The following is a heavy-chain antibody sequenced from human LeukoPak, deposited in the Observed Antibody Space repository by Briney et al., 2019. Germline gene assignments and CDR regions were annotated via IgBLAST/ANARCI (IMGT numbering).Heavy chain of an antibody. CDR2: ISYDGSNK. Sequence: PGRSLRLSCAASGFTFSSYGMHWVRQAPGKGLEWVAVISYDGSNKYYADSVKGRFTISRDNSKNTLYLQMNSLRAEDTAVYYCAKDRLLWFGELFTWFDPWGQGTLVTVPS. D-gene: IGHD3-10*01. CDR1: GFTFSSYG. CDR3: AKDRLLWFGELFTWFDP. V-gene: IGHV3-30*18. J-gene: IGHJ5*02.